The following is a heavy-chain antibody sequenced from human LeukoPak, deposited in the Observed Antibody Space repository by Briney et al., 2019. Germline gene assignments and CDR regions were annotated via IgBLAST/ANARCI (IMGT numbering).Heavy chain of an antibody. CDR3: ARDFSLQLFDY. Sequence: GGSLRLSCAASGFTFSSYGFHWVRQAPGKGLEWVAVIWSDGSYKYYADSVKGRFTISRDDSKNTLYLQMNSLRAEDTAVYYCARDFSLQLFDYWGQGTLVTVSS. V-gene: IGHV3-33*01. J-gene: IGHJ4*02. CDR2: IWSDGSYK. CDR1: GFTFSSYG. D-gene: IGHD5-24*01.